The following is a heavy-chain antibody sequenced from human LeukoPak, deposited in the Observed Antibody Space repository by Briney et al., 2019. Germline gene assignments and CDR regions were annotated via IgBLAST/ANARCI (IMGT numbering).Heavy chain of an antibody. CDR1: GYTLTELS. CDR2: FDPGDGET. V-gene: IGHV1-24*01. Sequence: ASVKVSCKVSGYTLTELSMHWVRQAPGKGLEWMGGFDPGDGETIYAQKFQGRVTMTEDTSTDTAYMELSSLRSEDTAVYYCATEYNVDTAMVGGYAFDIWGQGTMVTVSS. D-gene: IGHD5-18*01. J-gene: IGHJ3*02. CDR3: ATEYNVDTAMVGGYAFDI.